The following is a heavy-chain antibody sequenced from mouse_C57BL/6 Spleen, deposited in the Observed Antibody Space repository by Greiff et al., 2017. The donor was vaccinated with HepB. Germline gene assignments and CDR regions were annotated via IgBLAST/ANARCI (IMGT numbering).Heavy chain of an antibody. J-gene: IGHJ4*01. CDR3: TRDRDYDYYAMDY. CDR1: GFTFSSYA. D-gene: IGHD1-1*02. CDR2: ISSGGDYI. Sequence: EVNVVESGEGLVKPGGSLKLSCAASGFTFSSYAMSWVRQTPEKRLEWVAYISSGGDYIYYADTVKGRFTISRDNARNTLYLQMSSLKSEDTAMYYCTRDRDYDYYAMDYWGQGTSVTVSS. V-gene: IGHV5-9-1*02.